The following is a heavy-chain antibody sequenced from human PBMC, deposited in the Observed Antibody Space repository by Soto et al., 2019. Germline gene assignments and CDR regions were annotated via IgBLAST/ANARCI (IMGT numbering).Heavy chain of an antibody. J-gene: IGHJ6*02. CDR2: IGESGTPT. V-gene: IGHV3-23*01. D-gene: IGHD2-2*01. CDR3: ARYIPGVRHYGMDV. Sequence: EVQLLESGGGLVQPGGSLRLSCAASGFTFSSYAMKWVRQAQVKGLEWVSLIGESGTPTYYADSVKGRFTISRDNSGNTLFLEMYSLRAEDTAVYYCARYIPGVRHYGMDVWGQGTTVTVSS. CDR1: GFTFSSYA.